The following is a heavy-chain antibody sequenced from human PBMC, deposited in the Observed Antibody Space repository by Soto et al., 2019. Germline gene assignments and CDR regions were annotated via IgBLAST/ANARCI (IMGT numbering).Heavy chain of an antibody. CDR2: IYSGGST. CDR1: GVTVSSNY. J-gene: IGHJ4*02. CDR3: AKDASSPPHRYYFDY. V-gene: IGHV3-66*01. Sequence: GSLRRSCAASGVTVSSNYMSWVRQAPVKGLEWVSVIYSGGSTYYADSVKGRFTISRDNSKNTLYLQMNSLRAEDTAVYYCAKDASSPPHRYYFDYWGQGALVTVSS. D-gene: IGHD6-13*01.